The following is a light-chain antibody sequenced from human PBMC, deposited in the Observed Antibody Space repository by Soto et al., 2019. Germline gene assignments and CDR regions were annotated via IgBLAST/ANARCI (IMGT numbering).Light chain of an antibody. CDR3: QQYGSSPRT. CDR1: QSVRGD. Sequence: IVLTQSPGTLSLSPGERAALPWRASQSVRGDVAWYKHQPGQAPRLLGLEPSTRATFIPARGRRSGALPKFTLTISRLEPEDFEVYSCQQYGSSPRTFGQGTKVDI. V-gene: IGKV3-20*01. CDR2: EPS. J-gene: IGKJ1*01.